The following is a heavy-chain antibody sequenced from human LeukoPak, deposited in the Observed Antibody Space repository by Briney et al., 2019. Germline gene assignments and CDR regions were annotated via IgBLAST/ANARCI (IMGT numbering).Heavy chain of an antibody. V-gene: IGHV3-74*01. CDR2: INTDGSST. CDR3: ARNRITMVRGVTYDY. CDR1: GFTFSSYA. Sequence: PGGSLRLSCAASGFTFSSYAMSWVRQAPGKGLVWVSRINTDGSSTSYADSVKGRFTISRDNAKNTLYLQMNSLRAEDTAVYYCARNRITMVRGVTYDYWGQGTLVTVSS. J-gene: IGHJ4*02. D-gene: IGHD3-10*01.